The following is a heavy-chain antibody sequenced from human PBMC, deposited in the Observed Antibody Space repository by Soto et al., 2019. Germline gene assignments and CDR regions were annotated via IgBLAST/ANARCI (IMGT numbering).Heavy chain of an antibody. Sequence: ASVKVSCKASGYTFTGYYMHWVRQAPGQGLEWMGWINPNSGGTNYAQKFQGRVTMTRDTSISTAYMELSSLRSEDTAVYYCARGAALYSSGWYYWYFDLWGRGTLVTVSS. V-gene: IGHV1-2*02. CDR1: GYTFTGYY. J-gene: IGHJ2*01. CDR2: INPNSGGT. D-gene: IGHD6-19*01. CDR3: ARGAALYSSGWYYWYFDL.